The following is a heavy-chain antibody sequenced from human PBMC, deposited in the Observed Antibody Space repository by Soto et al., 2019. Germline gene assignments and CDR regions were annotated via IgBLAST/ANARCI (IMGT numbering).Heavy chain of an antibody. D-gene: IGHD3-10*01. CDR3: AQVSMGFAMDV. J-gene: IGHJ6*02. Sequence: GASVKVSCKVSGYTFTEFPMHWVRQAPGKGLEWMGGFDPENGETISAQKFRGRVTMTEDTSTDTAYMELRSLRSEDTAVYYCAQVSMGFAMDVWGQGTTVTVSS. CDR1: GYTFTEFP. CDR2: FDPENGET. V-gene: IGHV1-24*01.